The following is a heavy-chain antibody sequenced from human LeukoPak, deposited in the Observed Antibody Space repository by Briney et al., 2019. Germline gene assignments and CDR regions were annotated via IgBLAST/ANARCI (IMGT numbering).Heavy chain of an antibody. CDR1: GGSFSGYY. V-gene: IGHV4-34*01. Sequence: SETLSLTCAVYGGSFSGYYWSWIRQPPGKGLEWIGEINHSGSTNYNPSLKSRVTISVDTSKNQFSLKLSSVTAADTAVYYCARTHAFDIWGQGTMVTVSS. J-gene: IGHJ3*02. CDR2: INHSGST. CDR3: ARTHAFDI.